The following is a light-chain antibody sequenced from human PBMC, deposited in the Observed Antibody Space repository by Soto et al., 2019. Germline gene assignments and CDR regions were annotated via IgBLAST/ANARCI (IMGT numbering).Light chain of an antibody. Sequence: SYELTQPPSVSVSPGQTARITCSGDALPKQYAYWYQQKPGQAPVLVIYKDSERPSGIPERFSGSSSGTTVTLTISGVQAEDEADYYCQSADSSGTYHVFGTGTKVTV. CDR1: ALPKQY. CDR2: KDS. CDR3: QSADSSGTYHV. J-gene: IGLJ1*01. V-gene: IGLV3-25*02.